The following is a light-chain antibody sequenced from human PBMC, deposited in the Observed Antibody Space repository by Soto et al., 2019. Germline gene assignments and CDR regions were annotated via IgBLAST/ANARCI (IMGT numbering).Light chain of an antibody. J-gene: IGKJ2*01. CDR3: QQYNNWPPAT. CDR2: GAS. V-gene: IGKV3-15*01. Sequence: EIVMTQSPGTLSVSPGERVTLSCRASQSVSSNLAWYQQKPGQAPRLLIYGASTRATGVPARFSGSGSGTEFTLTISSLQSEDFAVYYCQQYNNWPPATFGQGTKLEIK. CDR1: QSVSSN.